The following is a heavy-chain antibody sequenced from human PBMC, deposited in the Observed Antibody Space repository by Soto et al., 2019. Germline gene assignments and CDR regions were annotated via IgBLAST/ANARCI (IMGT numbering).Heavy chain of an antibody. D-gene: IGHD3-10*01. J-gene: IGHJ4*02. Sequence: GESLKISCKGPGYSFTSYWIGWVRQMPGKGLEWMGIIYPGDSDTRYSPSFQGQVTISADKSISTAYLQWSSLKASDTAMYYCARILVRGVKVYYFDYWGQGTLVTVSS. V-gene: IGHV5-51*01. CDR3: ARILVRGVKVYYFDY. CDR2: IYPGDSDT. CDR1: GYSFTSYW.